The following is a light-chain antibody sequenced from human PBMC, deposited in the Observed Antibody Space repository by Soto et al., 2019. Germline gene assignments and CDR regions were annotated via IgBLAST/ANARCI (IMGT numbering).Light chain of an antibody. V-gene: IGKV1-5*03. CDR3: QQSYSTPSIT. CDR1: PSISVW. J-gene: IGKJ5*01. CDR2: KAS. Sequence: DIQMTPSPSTLSASVGDRVTITCRASPSISVWLAWYQQKAGKAPNLLIYKASRLESGVPSRFSGSGSGTDFTLTISSLQPEDFATYYCQQSYSTPSITFGQGTRLEIK.